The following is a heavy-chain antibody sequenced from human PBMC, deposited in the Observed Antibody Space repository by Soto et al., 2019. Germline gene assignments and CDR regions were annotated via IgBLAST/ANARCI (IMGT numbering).Heavy chain of an antibody. Sequence: PGGSLRLSCAASEFTFSSYAMSWVRQAPGKGLEWVSTISGSGGSTYYADSVKGRFTISRDNSKNTLYLQMNSLRAGDTAVYYCAKVTRPSGYSYFDYWGQGTLVTVSS. CDR1: EFTFSSYA. V-gene: IGHV3-23*01. D-gene: IGHD5-12*01. CDR3: AKVTRPSGYSYFDY. CDR2: ISGSGGST. J-gene: IGHJ4*02.